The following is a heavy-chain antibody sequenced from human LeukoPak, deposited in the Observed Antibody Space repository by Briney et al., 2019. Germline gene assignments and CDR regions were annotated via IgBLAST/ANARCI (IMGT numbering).Heavy chain of an antibody. CDR3: AKWGAYDVLTGYYVPDY. J-gene: IGHJ4*02. D-gene: IGHD3-9*01. CDR1: GFTFSNYA. V-gene: IGHV3-23*01. Sequence: GGSLRLSCAASGFTFSNYAMSWVRQAPGKGLEWVSAILGGGGSTYYADSVKGRFTVSRDNSKSTLYLQMNSLRAEDTALYYCAKWGAYDVLTGYYVPDYWGQGTLVTVSS. CDR2: ILGGGGST.